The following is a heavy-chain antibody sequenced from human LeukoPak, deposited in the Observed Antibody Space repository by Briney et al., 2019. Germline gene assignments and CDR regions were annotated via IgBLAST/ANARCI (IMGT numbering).Heavy chain of an antibody. J-gene: IGHJ6*04. Sequence: SGTLSLTCAVSGGSISSSNWWSWVRQPPGKGLEWIGEIYHSGSTNYNPSLKSRVTISVDTSKNQFSLKLSSVTAADTAVYYCARDLRDYYGSGSRYYYYYYGMDVWGKGTTVTVSS. V-gene: IGHV4-4*02. CDR2: IYHSGST. D-gene: IGHD3-10*01. CDR1: GGSISSSNW. CDR3: ARDLRDYYGSGSRYYYYYYGMDV.